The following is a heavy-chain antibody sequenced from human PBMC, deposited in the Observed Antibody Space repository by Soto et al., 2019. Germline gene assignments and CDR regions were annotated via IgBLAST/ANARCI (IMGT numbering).Heavy chain of an antibody. Sequence: EVQLVQSGGGLVQPGGSLTLSCAASGFTFSSHWMSWFRRAPGKGLEWVANIKSDGSEKYYADSVKGRFSVSRDNAQNSVFLQMNSLRVEVTAVYYCTRVHMIAVPAASPWFDPWGQGTRVTVSS. J-gene: IGHJ5*02. CDR1: GFTFSSHW. CDR2: IKSDGSEK. CDR3: TRVHMIAVPAASPWFDP. D-gene: IGHD2-2*01. V-gene: IGHV3-7*04.